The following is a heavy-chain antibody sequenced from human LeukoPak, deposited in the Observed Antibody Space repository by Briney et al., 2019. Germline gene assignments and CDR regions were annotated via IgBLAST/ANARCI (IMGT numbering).Heavy chain of an antibody. CDR1: GGSFSGYY. V-gene: IGHV4-34*01. Sequence: SETLSLTCAVYGGSFSGYYWSWIRQPPGKGLEWIGSIYHSGSTYYNPSLKSRVTISVDTSKNQFSLKLSSVTAADTAVYYCARDLNAHGWFDPWGQGTLVTVSS. J-gene: IGHJ5*02. CDR2: IYHSGST. CDR3: ARDLNAHGWFDP.